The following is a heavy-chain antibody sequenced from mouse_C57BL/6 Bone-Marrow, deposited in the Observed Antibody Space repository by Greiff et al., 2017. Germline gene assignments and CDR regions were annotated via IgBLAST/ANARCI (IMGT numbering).Heavy chain of an antibody. CDR1: GYTFTSYW. D-gene: IGHD2-5*01. CDR3: RGSNCDYAMDY. J-gene: IGHJ4*01. Sequence: QVQLQQPGAELVRPGSSVKLSCKASGYTFTSYWMDWVKQRPGHGLEWIGNIYPSDSETHYTQKFKDQATLTVDHSSSTAYMQLSSLPSEDAAVYYCRGSNCDYAMDYWGQGTSVTVSS. CDR2: IYPSDSET. V-gene: IGHV1-61*01.